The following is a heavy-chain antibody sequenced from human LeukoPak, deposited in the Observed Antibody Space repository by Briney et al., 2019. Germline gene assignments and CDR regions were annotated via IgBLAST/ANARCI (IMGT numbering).Heavy chain of an antibody. CDR3: IGVVGATRSY. Sequence: GGSLRLSCAASGFTFSSYSMSWVRQAPGKGLEWVSSISSSSSYIYYADSVKGRFTISRDNAKNSLYLQTNSLRAEDTAVYYCIGVVGATRSYGGQGTLVTVSS. CDR2: ISSSSSYI. J-gene: IGHJ4*02. CDR1: GFTFSSYS. V-gene: IGHV3-21*01. D-gene: IGHD1-26*01.